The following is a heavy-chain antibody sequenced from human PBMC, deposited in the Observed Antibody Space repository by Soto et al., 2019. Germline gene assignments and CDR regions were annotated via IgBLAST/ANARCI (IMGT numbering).Heavy chain of an antibody. CDR3: ARDLRYSYGSNYGMDV. Sequence: GASVKVSCKASGYTFTGYYMHWVRQAPGQGLEWMGWINPNSGGTNYAQKYQGWVTMTRDTSISTAYMELSRLRSDDTAVYYCARDLRYSYGSNYGMDVWGQGTTVTVSS. D-gene: IGHD5-18*01. CDR2: INPNSGGT. CDR1: GYTFTGYY. J-gene: IGHJ6*02. V-gene: IGHV1-2*04.